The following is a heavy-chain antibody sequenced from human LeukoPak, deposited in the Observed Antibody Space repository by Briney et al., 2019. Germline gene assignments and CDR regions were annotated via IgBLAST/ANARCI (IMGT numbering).Heavy chain of an antibody. D-gene: IGHD1-1*01. Sequence: ASVKVSCKASGGTFSSYAINWVRQAPGQGLEWMGWINAYNGNTNYSRKFQDRVTMTTDTSTTTASMELRSLRSDDTAIYYCMRVPELPEFWGQGTLVTVSS. CDR1: GGTFSSYA. V-gene: IGHV1-18*01. J-gene: IGHJ4*02. CDR2: INAYNGNT. CDR3: MRVPELPEF.